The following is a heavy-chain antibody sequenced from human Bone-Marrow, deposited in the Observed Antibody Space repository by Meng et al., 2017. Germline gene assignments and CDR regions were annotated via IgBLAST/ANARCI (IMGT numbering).Heavy chain of an antibody. CDR2: LYYSGCT. V-gene: IGHV4-31*01. J-gene: IGHJ4*02. CDR3: ARWAPSSRTFDY. CDR1: GCSFSSGGYY. Sequence: VQRQESGPGLVKPSQPLSLTCPVSGCSFSSGGYYWSWIRQHPGKGLEWIVYLYYSGCTYYNPSLKSLVTISVDTSKNQFYLKLSSVTAADTAVDYWARWAPSSRTFDYWGQGTLVTGSS. D-gene: IGHD6-13*01.